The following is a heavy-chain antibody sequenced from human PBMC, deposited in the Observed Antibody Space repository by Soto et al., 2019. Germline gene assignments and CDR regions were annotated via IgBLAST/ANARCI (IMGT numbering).Heavy chain of an antibody. Sequence: QVQLVESGGGVVQPGRSLRLSCAASGFTFSSYGMHWVRQAPGKGLEWVAVISYHGNDKYYADSVKGRFTISRDNFKSTLYLQMSSLRAEXTAXXXXAKDLLHNTVTTCGSWGQGTLVTVSS. V-gene: IGHV3-30*18. CDR3: AKDLLHNTVTTCGS. CDR1: GFTFSSYG. CDR2: ISYHGNDK. J-gene: IGHJ5*02. D-gene: IGHD4-17*01.